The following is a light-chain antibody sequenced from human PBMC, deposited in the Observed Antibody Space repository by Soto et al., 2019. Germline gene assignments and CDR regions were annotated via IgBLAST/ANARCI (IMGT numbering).Light chain of an antibody. J-gene: IGKJ1*01. V-gene: IGKV3-11*01. CDR3: QQRSNWPGT. CDR1: QSVSSY. Sequence: EIVLTQSPATLSLSPGERAPLSGRASQSVSSYLAWYQQKPGQAPRLLIYDASNRATGIPARFSGSGSGTDFTLTISSLEPEDFAVYYCQQRSNWPGTFGQGTKVDNK. CDR2: DAS.